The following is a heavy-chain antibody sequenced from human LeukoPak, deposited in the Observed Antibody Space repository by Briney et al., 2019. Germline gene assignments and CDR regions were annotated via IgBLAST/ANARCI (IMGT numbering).Heavy chain of an antibody. V-gene: IGHV3-66*01. CDR1: GFTVSSNY. J-gene: IGHJ4*02. CDR2: IYSGGST. CDR3: ARESPEGDSHDY. Sequence: GGSLRLSCAASGFTVSSNYMSWVRQAPGKGLEWVSIIYSGGSTYYAASVKVRFTISRDNSKNTLYLQMNSLRAEDTAVYYCARESPEGDSHDYWGQGTLVTVSS. D-gene: IGHD2-21*01.